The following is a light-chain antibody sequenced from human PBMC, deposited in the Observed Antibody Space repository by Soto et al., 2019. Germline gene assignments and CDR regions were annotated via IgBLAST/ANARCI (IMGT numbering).Light chain of an antibody. CDR1: QSVSSK. Sequence: EILMTQSPATLSVSPGERAALSCRASQSVSSKLAWYRQRPGQAPRLVIYDTSTRATGVPARFSGSGSGTEFTLTISSLQSEDFGVYYCQQYNDWFSITFGQGTRLENK. CDR2: DTS. J-gene: IGKJ5*01. V-gene: IGKV3-15*01. CDR3: QQYNDWFSIT.